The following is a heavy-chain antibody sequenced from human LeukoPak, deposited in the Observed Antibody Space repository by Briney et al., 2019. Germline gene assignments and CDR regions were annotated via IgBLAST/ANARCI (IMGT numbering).Heavy chain of an antibody. Sequence: SETLSLTCAVYGGSLSGYYWSWIRQPPGKGLEWIGEINHSGSTNYNPSLKSRVTISVDTSKNQFSLKLSSVTAADTAVYYCALRGGTATVNFDYWGQGTLVTVSS. CDR2: INHSGST. J-gene: IGHJ4*02. CDR3: ALRGGTATVNFDY. CDR1: GGSLSGYY. D-gene: IGHD5-18*01. V-gene: IGHV4-34*01.